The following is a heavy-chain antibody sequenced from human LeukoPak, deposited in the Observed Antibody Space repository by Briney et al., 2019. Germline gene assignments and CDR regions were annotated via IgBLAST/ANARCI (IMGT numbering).Heavy chain of an antibody. V-gene: IGHV4-61*01. Sequence: SETPSLTCTVSGDSFNSATFYWAWVRQSPGTGLELIGYTYNRGKTYYNPSLNSRVTISVDTSKNQFSLKLRSVTAADSAVYYCARDFWAATGAFEIWGQGASVTVSS. J-gene: IGHJ3*02. CDR1: GDSFNSATFY. D-gene: IGHD3/OR15-3a*01. CDR2: TYNRGKT. CDR3: ARDFWAATGAFEI.